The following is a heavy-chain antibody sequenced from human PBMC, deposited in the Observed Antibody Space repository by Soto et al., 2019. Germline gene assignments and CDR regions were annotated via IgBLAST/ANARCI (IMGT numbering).Heavy chain of an antibody. V-gene: IGHV4-59*01. J-gene: IGHJ5*02. CDR3: AREIVYSSGWYNWFDP. Sequence: SETLSLTCTVSGGSISSYYWSWIRQPPGKGLEWIGYIYYSGSTNYNPSLKSRVTISVDTSKNQFSLKLSSVTAADTAVYYCAREIVYSSGWYNWFDPWGQGTLVTVSS. CDR1: GGSISSYY. D-gene: IGHD6-19*01. CDR2: IYYSGST.